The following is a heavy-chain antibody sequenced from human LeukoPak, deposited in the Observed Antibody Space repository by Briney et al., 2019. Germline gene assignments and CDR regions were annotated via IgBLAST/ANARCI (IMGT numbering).Heavy chain of an antibody. J-gene: IGHJ6*02. D-gene: IGHD3-16*01. CDR3: AKDLSYGLDV. Sequence: PGGSLRLSCATSGFTFRSYAMSWVRQAPGKGLEWVSALSGNGGSTYYAGSVKGRFTISRDNSKNILYLQMNSLRAEDTALYYCAKDLSYGLDVWGQGTTVTVSS. V-gene: IGHV3-23*01. CDR1: GFTFRSYA. CDR2: LSGNGGST.